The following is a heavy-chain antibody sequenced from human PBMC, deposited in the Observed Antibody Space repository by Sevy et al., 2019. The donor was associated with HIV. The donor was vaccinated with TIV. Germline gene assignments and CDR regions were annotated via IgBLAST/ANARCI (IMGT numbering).Heavy chain of an antibody. CDR1: GFTFSSYW. Sequence: GGSLRLSCAASGFTFSSYWMSWVRHAPGKGLEWVANIKQDGSEKYYVDSVKGRFTISRDNAKNSLYLQMNSLRAEDTAVYYCAREDAGTPYYYYYMDVWGKGTTVTVSS. V-gene: IGHV3-7*03. CDR2: IKQDGSEK. D-gene: IGHD6-13*01. J-gene: IGHJ6*03. CDR3: AREDAGTPYYYYYMDV.